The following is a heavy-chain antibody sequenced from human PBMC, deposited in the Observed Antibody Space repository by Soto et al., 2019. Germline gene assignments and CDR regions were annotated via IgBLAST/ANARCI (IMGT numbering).Heavy chain of an antibody. Sequence: QVQLVESGGGVVQPGRSLRLSCAASGFTFSSYAMHWVRQAPGKGLEWVAVISYDGSNKYYADSVKGRFTISRDNSKNTLYLQLNSLRAEDTAVYYCARSSIERGRGYYYYYGMDVWGQGTTVTVSS. D-gene: IGHD3-10*01. V-gene: IGHV3-30-3*01. CDR3: ARSSIERGRGYYYYYGMDV. CDR2: ISYDGSNK. J-gene: IGHJ6*02. CDR1: GFTFSSYA.